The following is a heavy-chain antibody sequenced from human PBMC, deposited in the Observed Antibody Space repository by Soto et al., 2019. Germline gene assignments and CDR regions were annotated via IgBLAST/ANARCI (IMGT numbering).Heavy chain of an antibody. Sequence: ASVKVSCKASGYTFISYPMYWVRQAPGQGLEWMGIMNIRDGTTIYAQNFQGRVTMTRDTSTSTVYMELSRLRSEDTAVYYCARGGGTLDYWGQGSLVTVSS. CDR1: GYTFISYP. CDR3: ARGGGTLDY. J-gene: IGHJ4*02. V-gene: IGHV1-46*01. CDR2: MNIRDGTT.